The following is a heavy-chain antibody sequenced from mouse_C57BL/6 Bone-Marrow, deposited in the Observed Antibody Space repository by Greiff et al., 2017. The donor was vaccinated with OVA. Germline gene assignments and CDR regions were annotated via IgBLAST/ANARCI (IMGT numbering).Heavy chain of an antibody. CDR2: IYPGSGRT. V-gene: IGHV1-55*01. CDR1: GYTFTSYW. D-gene: IGHD1-1*01. Sequence: VQLQQPGAELVKPGASVKMSCKASGYTFTSYWITWVKQRPGQGLEWIGDIYPGSGRTNYNEKFKSKATLTVDTSSSTAYMQLSSLTSEDSAVYYGARSEITTVERDFAMDYWGQGTSVTVSS. CDR3: ARSEITTVERDFAMDY. J-gene: IGHJ4*01.